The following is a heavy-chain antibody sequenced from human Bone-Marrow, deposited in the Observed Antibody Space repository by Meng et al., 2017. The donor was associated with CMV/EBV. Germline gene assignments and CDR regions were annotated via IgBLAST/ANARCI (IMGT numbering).Heavy chain of an antibody. Sequence: GESLKISCKGSGYSFTSYWIAWVRQMPGKGLEWMGIIFPGDSDATYSPSFQGQVTISVDKSISTAYLQWSSLKASDTAMYFCARRRGDVKWFDPWGQGTLVTFAS. V-gene: IGHV5-51*01. CDR1: GYSFTSYW. D-gene: IGHD3-10*01. CDR3: ARRRGDVKWFDP. CDR2: IFPGDSDA. J-gene: IGHJ5*02.